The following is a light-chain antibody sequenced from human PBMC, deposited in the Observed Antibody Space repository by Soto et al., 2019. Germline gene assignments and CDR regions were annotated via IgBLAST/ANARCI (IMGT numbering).Light chain of an antibody. V-gene: IGKV3-20*01. CDR1: QSVRSNF. CDR3: QQYGTSPGT. Sequence: EIVLTQSPGTLSLSPGDRATLSCRASQSVRSNFLAWNQQKPGQAPKLLISGASSRATGIPDRFSGSGSGTDFTLTISRLEPEDFALYSCQQYGTSPGTFGQGTKLEIK. CDR2: GAS. J-gene: IGKJ2*02.